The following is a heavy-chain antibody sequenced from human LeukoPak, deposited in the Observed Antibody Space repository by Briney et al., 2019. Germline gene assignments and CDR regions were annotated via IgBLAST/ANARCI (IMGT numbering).Heavy chain of an antibody. CDR3: ANHISGVIKGVGYFQH. CDR2: TSGSGSST. J-gene: IGHJ1*01. CDR1: GFTFSSYS. V-gene: IGHV3-23*01. D-gene: IGHD3-10*01. Sequence: PGGSLRLSCVASGFTFSSYSMNWVRQAPGKGLEWVSTTSGSGSSTYYADSVKGRFTISRDNSKNTLYLQMNSLRVEDMAIYYCANHISGVIKGVGYFQHWGQGTLVTVSS.